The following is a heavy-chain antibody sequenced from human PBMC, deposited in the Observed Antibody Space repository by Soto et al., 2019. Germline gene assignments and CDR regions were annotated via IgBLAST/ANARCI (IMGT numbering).Heavy chain of an antibody. Sequence: GGSLRLSCAASGFTFSSYEMTWVRQAPGKGLEWVSDIGKSGSNIYNADSVKGRFTISRDNARNSLYLQMNSLRGEDTAVYYCARIRRTFDSYGLDVWGQGTTVTSP. CDR1: GFTFSSYE. CDR2: IGKSGSNI. CDR3: ARIRRTFDSYGLDV. J-gene: IGHJ6*02. V-gene: IGHV3-48*03. D-gene: IGHD3-3*01.